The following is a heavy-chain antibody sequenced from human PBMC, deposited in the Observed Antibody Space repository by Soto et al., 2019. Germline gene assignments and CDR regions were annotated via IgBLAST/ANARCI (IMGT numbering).Heavy chain of an antibody. J-gene: IGHJ4*02. CDR2: INAGNGNT. Sequence: QVQLVQSGAEEKKPGASVKVSCKASGYTFTSYAMHWVRQAPGQRLEWMGWINAGNGNTKYSQKFQGRVTITRDTSAGTAYMELSRLRSEDPAVYYCARSIVVVTALDYWGQGTMVTVSS. V-gene: IGHV1-3*05. CDR1: GYTFTSYA. CDR3: ARSIVVVTALDY. D-gene: IGHD2-21*02.